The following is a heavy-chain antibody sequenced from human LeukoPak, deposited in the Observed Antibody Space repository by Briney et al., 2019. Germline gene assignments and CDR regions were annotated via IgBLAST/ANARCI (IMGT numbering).Heavy chain of an antibody. Sequence: GGSLRLSCAASGFTFSTYWMSWVRQAPGKGLEWVANIKQDGSEKYYVDSVKGRFTISRDNAKNSLYLQMNSLRAGDTAVYYRARDRGRYYMDVWGKGTTVTISS. J-gene: IGHJ6*03. CDR2: IKQDGSEK. CDR3: ARDRGRYYMDV. CDR1: GFTFSTYW. D-gene: IGHD6-25*01. V-gene: IGHV3-7*01.